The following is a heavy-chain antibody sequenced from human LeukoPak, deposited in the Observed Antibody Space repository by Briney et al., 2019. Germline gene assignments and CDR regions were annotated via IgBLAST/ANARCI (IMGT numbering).Heavy chain of an antibody. V-gene: IGHV3-30*03. CDR2: ISYDGSNK. J-gene: IGHJ3*02. CDR1: GFTFDDYG. CDR3: ARERGRWLQTRGAFDI. Sequence: PGGSLRLSCAASGFTFDDYGMSWVRQAPGKGLEWVAVISYDGSNKYYADSVKGRFTISRDNSKNTLYLQMNSLRAEDTAVYYCARERGRWLQTRGAFDIWGQGTMVTVSS. D-gene: IGHD5-24*01.